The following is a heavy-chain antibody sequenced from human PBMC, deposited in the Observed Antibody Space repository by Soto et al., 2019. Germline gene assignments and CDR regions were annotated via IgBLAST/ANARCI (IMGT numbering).Heavy chain of an antibody. CDR3: ARARGSGWYRYYYYYMDV. D-gene: IGHD6-19*01. CDR1: GGSISSYY. Sequence: SETLSLTCTVSGGSISSYYWSWIRQPPGKGLEWIGYIHYSGSTNYNPSLKSRVTISVDTSKNQFSLKLSSVTAADTAVYYCARARGSGWYRYYYYYMDVWGKGTTVTVSS. V-gene: IGHV4-59*01. CDR2: IHYSGST. J-gene: IGHJ6*03.